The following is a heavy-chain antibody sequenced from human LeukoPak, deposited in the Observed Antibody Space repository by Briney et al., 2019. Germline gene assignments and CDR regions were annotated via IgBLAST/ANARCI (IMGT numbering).Heavy chain of an antibody. J-gene: IGHJ4*02. D-gene: IGHD4-17*01. CDR2: IYHSGST. CDR1: GYSISSDYY. CDR3: ARASHDYGDYSHFDY. V-gene: IGHV4-38-2*02. Sequence: SETLSLTCTVSGYSISSDYYWGWIRQPPGKGLEWIGNIYHSGSTYYNPSLKSRVTISLDMSKNQFSLKLSSVTAADTAVYYCARASHDYGDYSHFDYWGQGTLVTVSS.